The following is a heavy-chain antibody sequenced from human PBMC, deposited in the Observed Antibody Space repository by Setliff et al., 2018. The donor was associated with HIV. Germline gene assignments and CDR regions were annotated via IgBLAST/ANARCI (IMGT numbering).Heavy chain of an antibody. Sequence: ESLKISCKASGYSFMSYWIGWVRQMPGKGLEWMGIIYPGDSDTKYSPSFQGQVTISADKSINTAYLQWNSLRASDTAMYFCATHTLNNAFDIWGQGTMVTVSS. CDR3: ATHTLNNAFDI. J-gene: IGHJ3*02. V-gene: IGHV5-51*01. CDR1: GYSFMSYW. CDR2: IYPGDSDT.